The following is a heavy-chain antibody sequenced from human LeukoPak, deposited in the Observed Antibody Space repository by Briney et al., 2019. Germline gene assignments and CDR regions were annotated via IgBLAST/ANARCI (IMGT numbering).Heavy chain of an antibody. CDR3: AKGGGRPLDDAFDI. V-gene: IGHV3-23*01. J-gene: IGHJ3*02. CDR2: IHYSDGTT. Sequence: ETLSLTCAVYGGSFSGYYWSWFRQAPGKGLEWVSTIHYSDGTTYYADSVKGRFTVSRDNSKNTLSLQMDNLRTEDTAVYYCAKGGGRPLDDAFDIWGQETMVTVSS. CDR1: GGSFSGYY.